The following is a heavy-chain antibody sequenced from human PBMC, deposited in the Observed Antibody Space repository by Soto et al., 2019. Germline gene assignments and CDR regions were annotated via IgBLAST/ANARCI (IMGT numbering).Heavy chain of an antibody. V-gene: IGHV1-69*13. CDR3: ARTMVRGVISSPSYYYYYGMDV. CDR2: IIPIFGTA. Sequence: GASVKVSCKASGGTFSSYAISWVRQAPGQGLEWMGGIIPIFGTANYAQKFQGRVTITADESTSTAYMELSSLRSEGTAVYYCARTMVRGVISSPSYYYYYGMDVWGQGTTVTVSS. J-gene: IGHJ6*02. CDR1: GGTFSSYA. D-gene: IGHD3-10*01.